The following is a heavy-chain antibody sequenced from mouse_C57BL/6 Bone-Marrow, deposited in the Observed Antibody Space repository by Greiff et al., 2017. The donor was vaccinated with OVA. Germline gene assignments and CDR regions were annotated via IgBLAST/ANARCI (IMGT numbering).Heavy chain of an antibody. Sequence: EVQLQQSGAELVRPGASVKLSCTASGFNIKDDYMHWVKQRPEQGLEWIGWIDPENGDTEYASKFQGKATITADTSSNTAYLQLSSLTSEDTAVYYCTPRWGGYFDYWGQGTTLTVSS. J-gene: IGHJ2*01. V-gene: IGHV14-4*01. CDR3: TPRWGGYFDY. D-gene: IGHD4-1*01. CDR1: GFNIKDDY. CDR2: IDPENGDT.